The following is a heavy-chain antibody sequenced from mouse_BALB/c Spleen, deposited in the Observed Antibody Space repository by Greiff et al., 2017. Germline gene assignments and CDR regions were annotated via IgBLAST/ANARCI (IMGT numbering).Heavy chain of an antibody. J-gene: IGHJ2*01. CDR2: ISSGSSTI. CDR3: ARGATTVPLFDY. D-gene: IGHD1-1*01. CDR1: GFTFSSFG. V-gene: IGHV5-17*02. Sequence: EVQLVESGGGLVQPGGSRKLSCAASGFTFSSFGMHWVRQAPEKGLEWVAYISSGSSTIYYADTVKGRFTISRDNPKNTLFLQMTSLRSEDTAMYYCARGATTVPLFDYWGQGTTLTVSS.